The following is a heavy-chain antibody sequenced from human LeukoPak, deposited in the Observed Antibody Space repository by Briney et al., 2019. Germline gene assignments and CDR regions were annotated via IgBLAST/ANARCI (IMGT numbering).Heavy chain of an antibody. V-gene: IGHV1-8*01. CDR3: ARTVGCSGGSCWARH. CDR1: GYTFTSYD. CDR2: MNPNSGNT. Sequence: GASVKVSCKASGYTFTSYDINWVRQATGQGLEWMGWMNPNSGNTGYAQKFQGRVTMTRNTSISTAYMELSSLRSEDTAVYYCARTVGCSGGSCWARHWGQGTLVTVSS. D-gene: IGHD2-15*01. J-gene: IGHJ4*02.